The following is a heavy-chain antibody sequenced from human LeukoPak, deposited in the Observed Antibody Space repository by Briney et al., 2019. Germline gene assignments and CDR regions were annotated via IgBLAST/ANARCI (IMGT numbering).Heavy chain of an antibody. CDR2: ISSSGSTI. Sequence: GGSLRLSCAASGFTFSSYEMNWVRQAPGKGLEWVSYISSSGSTIYYADSVKGRFTISRDNSKNTLSLQMDSLRPEDTAVYYCAKGYLSAHWGQGTLVTVSS. J-gene: IGHJ4*02. CDR1: GFTFSSYE. CDR3: AKGYLSAH. D-gene: IGHD1-26*01. V-gene: IGHV3-48*03.